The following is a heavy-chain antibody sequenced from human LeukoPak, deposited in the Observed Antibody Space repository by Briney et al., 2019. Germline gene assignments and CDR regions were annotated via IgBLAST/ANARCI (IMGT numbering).Heavy chain of an antibody. D-gene: IGHD2-21*02. CDR2: ISSSSSYI. CDR1: GFTFSSYS. J-gene: IGHJ6*02. Sequence: GGSLRLSCAASGFTFSSYSMHWVRQAPGKGLEWVSSISSSSSYIYYADSVKGRFTISRDNAKNSLYLQMNSLRAEDTAVYYCARVWSVVVTATVDYYYGMDVWGQGTTVTVSS. V-gene: IGHV3-21*01. CDR3: ARVWSVVVTATVDYYYGMDV.